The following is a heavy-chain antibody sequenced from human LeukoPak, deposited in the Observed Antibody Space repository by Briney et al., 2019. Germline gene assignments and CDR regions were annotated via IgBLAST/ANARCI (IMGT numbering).Heavy chain of an antibody. CDR2: IYYSGNT. CDR1: GGSISSSSYY. CDR3: ATPRIAAAQTYYFDY. V-gene: IGHV4-39*07. D-gene: IGHD6-13*01. J-gene: IGHJ4*02. Sequence: SETLSLTCTVSGGSISSSSYYWGWIRQPPGKGLEWIGSIYYSGNTYYNPSLKSRVTISVDTSKNQFSLKLSSVTAADTAGYYCATPRIAAAQTYYFDYWGQGTLVTVSS.